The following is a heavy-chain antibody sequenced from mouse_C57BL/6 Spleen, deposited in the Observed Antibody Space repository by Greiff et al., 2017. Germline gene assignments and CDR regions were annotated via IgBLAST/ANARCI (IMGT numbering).Heavy chain of an antibody. V-gene: IGHV1-81*01. Sequence: VQRVESGAELARPGASVKLSCKASGYTFTSYGISWVKQRTGPGLEWIGEIYPRSGNTYYNEKFKGKATLTAEKSSSTAYMELRSLASEDSAVYFCARTNYDYDEDYWGQGTTLTVSS. CDR2: IYPRSGNT. J-gene: IGHJ2*01. CDR1: GYTFTSYG. D-gene: IGHD2-4*01. CDR3: ARTNYDYDEDY.